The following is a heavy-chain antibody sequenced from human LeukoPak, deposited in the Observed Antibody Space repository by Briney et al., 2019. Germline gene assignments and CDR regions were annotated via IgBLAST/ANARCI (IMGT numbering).Heavy chain of an antibody. CDR3: ARARYYGSGNYLIDY. CDR1: GGSISSYY. Sequence: SETLSLTCTVSGGSISSYYWSWIRQPAGKELEWIGRIYTSGSTNYNPSLKSRITMSVDTSKSQFSLKLTSVTAADTAVYYCARARYYGSGNYLIDYWGQGAIVTVSS. J-gene: IGHJ4*02. V-gene: IGHV4-4*07. D-gene: IGHD3-10*01. CDR2: IYTSGST.